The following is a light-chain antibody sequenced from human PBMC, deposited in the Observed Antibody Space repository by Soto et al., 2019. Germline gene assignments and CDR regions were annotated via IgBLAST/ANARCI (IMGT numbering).Light chain of an antibody. CDR2: PAS. CDR1: QGIDSD. J-gene: IGKJ4*01. V-gene: IGKV1-9*01. CDR3: QQLHTYPFT. Sequence: DIQLTQSPSFLSASVGDRVTITCRASQGIDSDLAWYQQKPGKAPKLLIYPASTLEDGVPSRFSGSGSGTEFTLTISTLQPDDFATYYCQQLHTYPFTFGGGTKVEIQ.